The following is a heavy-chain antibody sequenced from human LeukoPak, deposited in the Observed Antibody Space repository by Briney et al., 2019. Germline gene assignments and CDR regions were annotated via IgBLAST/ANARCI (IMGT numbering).Heavy chain of an antibody. V-gene: IGHV3-30*18. J-gene: IGHJ3*02. CDR1: GFTFSSYG. CDR2: ISYDGSNK. Sequence: GGSLRLSCAASGFTFSSYGMHWVRQAPGKGLEWVAVISYDGSNKYYADSVKGQFTISRDNSKNTLYLQMNSLRAEDTAVYYCAKVHREGAFDIWGQGTMVTVSS. CDR3: AKVHREGAFDI. D-gene: IGHD1-26*01.